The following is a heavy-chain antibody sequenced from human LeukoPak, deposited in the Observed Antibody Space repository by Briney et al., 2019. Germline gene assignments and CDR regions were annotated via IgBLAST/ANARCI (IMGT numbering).Heavy chain of an antibody. V-gene: IGHV1-69*04. Sequence: SVKVSCKASGGTFSSYAISWVRQAPGQGLEWMGRIIPILGIANYAQKFQGRVTITADKSTSTAYMELSSLRSEDTAVYYCARESFVVVVAATQYYYGMDVWGQGTTVTVSS. CDR3: ARESFVVVVAATQYYYGMDV. CDR2: IIPILGIA. CDR1: GGTFSSYA. D-gene: IGHD2-15*01. J-gene: IGHJ6*02.